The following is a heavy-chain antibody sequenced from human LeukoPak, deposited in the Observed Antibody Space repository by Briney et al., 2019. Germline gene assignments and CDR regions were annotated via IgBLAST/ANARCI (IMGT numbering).Heavy chain of an antibody. CDR2: IYYTGST. CDR3: ARDPSRTQFGY. Sequence: SQTLSLTCTVSGGSITSGDYYWSWIRQPPGKGLEWIGYIYYTGSTYYNPSLKSRVTISVDTSKNEFSLKLSSVTAADTAVYYCARDPSRTQFGYWGQGTLVTVSS. J-gene: IGHJ4*02. CDR1: GGSITSGDYY. D-gene: IGHD2-2*01. V-gene: IGHV4-30-4*01.